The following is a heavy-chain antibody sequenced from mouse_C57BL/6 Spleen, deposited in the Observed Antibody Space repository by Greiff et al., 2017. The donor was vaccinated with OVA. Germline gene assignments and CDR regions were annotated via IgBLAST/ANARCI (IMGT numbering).Heavy chain of an antibody. V-gene: IGHV1-80*01. CDR3: ARTISYYYAMDY. CDR1: GYAFSSYW. CDR2: IYPGDGDT. Sequence: QVQLKESGAELVKPGASVKISCKASGYAFSSYWMNWVKQRPGKGLEWIGQIYPGDGDTNYNGKFKGKATLTADKSSSTAYMQLSSLTSEDSAVYFCARTISYYYAMDYWGQGTSVTVSS. J-gene: IGHJ4*01. D-gene: IGHD2-12*01.